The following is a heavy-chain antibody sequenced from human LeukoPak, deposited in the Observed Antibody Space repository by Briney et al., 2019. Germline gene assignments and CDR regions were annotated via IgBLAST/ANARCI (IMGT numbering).Heavy chain of an antibody. CDR3: ARVRALPTVTTNWYFDL. D-gene: IGHD4-17*01. V-gene: IGHV3-53*01. CDR2: IYSGGST. CDR1: VFTFSSNY. Sequence: PGGSLRLSCAASVFTFSSNYMSWARQAPGKGLGWVSVIYSGGSTYYADSVKGRFTISRDNSKNTLYLQMNSLRAEDTAVYYCARVRALPTVTTNWYFDLWGRGTLVTVSS. J-gene: IGHJ2*01.